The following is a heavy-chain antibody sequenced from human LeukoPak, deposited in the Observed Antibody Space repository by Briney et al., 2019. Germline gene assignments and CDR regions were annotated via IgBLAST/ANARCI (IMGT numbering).Heavy chain of an antibody. CDR2: IYSDGDT. Sequence: WGSLRLSCAVSEFTVYNSYMSWVRQVPGKGLEWVSIIYSDGDTFYVDSVKGRFTISRDKSKNTVYLQMNSLRAEDTAVYYCATRDRNNGVDYWGQGTQVTVSS. V-gene: IGHV3-53*01. CDR3: ATRDRNNGVDY. J-gene: IGHJ4*02. CDR1: EFTVYNSY. D-gene: IGHD1/OR15-1a*01.